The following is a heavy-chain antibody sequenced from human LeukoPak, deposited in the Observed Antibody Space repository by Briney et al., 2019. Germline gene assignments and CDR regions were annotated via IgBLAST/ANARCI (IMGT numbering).Heavy chain of an antibody. D-gene: IGHD5-18*01. CDR2: IYYSGST. V-gene: IGHV4-30-4*08. Sequence: PSETLSLTCAVYGGSFSGYYWSWIRQPPGKGLEWIGYIYYSGSTYYNPSLKSRVTISVDTSKNQFSLKLSSVTAADTAVYYCASNVDTAMDFDYWGQGTLVTVSS. CDR3: ASNVDTAMDFDY. CDR1: GGSFSGYY. J-gene: IGHJ4*02.